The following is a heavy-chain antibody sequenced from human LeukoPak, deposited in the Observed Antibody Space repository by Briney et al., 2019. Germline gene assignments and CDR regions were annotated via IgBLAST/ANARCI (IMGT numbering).Heavy chain of an antibody. V-gene: IGHV4-59*01. CDR3: AREDVGTTRFDY. J-gene: IGHJ4*02. CDR2: ISYSGST. Sequence: SETLSLTCTVSGGSISSYYWSWIRQPPGKGLEWIGYISYSGSTNYNPSLESRVTISGDTSKNHFSLELSSVTAADTAVYYCAREDVGTTRFDYWGQGTLVTVSS. D-gene: IGHD1-26*01. CDR1: GGSISSYY.